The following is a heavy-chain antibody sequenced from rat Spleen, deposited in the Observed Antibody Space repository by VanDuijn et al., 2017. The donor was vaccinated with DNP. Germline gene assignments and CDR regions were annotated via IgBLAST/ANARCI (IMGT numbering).Heavy chain of an antibody. Sequence: EVQVVESGGGLVQPGGSLKLSCVASGFTFNNYDMAWVRQAPAKGLEWVTSITPSGNSAFYRDSVKGRFTVSRDNANSSLYLQMDSLRSEDTATYYCTTDLGGAYTNYWGQGVMVTLSS. CDR2: ITPSGNSA. CDR1: GFTFNNYD. J-gene: IGHJ2*01. D-gene: IGHD1-10*01. V-gene: IGHV5-27*01. CDR3: TTDLGGAYTNY.